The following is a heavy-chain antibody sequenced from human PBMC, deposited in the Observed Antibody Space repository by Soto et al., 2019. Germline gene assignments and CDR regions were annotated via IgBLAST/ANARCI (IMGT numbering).Heavy chain of an antibody. CDR2: ITATSRYI. Sequence: GGSLRLSCEGSGFTFSDYTMNWVRQAPGKGLEWVSSITATSRYIYYADSLQGRFTISRVNAKNSLYLQMNSLRAEDTAVYFCARDWKHCGGVNCYPEYGMDVWGQGTTVTVSS. V-gene: IGHV3-21*01. CDR1: GFTFSDYT. CDR3: ARDWKHCGGVNCYPEYGMDV. D-gene: IGHD2-15*01. J-gene: IGHJ6*02.